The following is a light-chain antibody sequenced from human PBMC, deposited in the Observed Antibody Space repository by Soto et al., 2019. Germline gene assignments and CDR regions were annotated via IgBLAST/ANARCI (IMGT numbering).Light chain of an antibody. Sequence: DIQLTQSPSSLSASVGDRITITCQASRDIDHYLSWYQQKPGKAPQILVYDASKLQTGVPSRFSGSASGTDLTFAISSLQPADSATYFCQQYDDLPLAFGGGSKVEIK. V-gene: IGKV1-33*01. J-gene: IGKJ4*01. CDR3: QQYDDLPLA. CDR1: RDIDHY. CDR2: DAS.